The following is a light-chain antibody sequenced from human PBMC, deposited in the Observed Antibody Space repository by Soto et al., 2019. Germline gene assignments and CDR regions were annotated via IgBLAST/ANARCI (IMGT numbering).Light chain of an antibody. CDR1: QAISSS. CDR2: AAS. Sequence: DIQLTQSPSFLSASVGDRVTITCRASQAISSSLSWYQHNPGKAPKLLIYAASTLQNGVPSSFSSSGSGKEFTLTITSLQAKDFATYYCQHLNDYRYTFGQGTKVEIK. V-gene: IGKV1-9*01. CDR3: QHLNDYRYT. J-gene: IGKJ2*01.